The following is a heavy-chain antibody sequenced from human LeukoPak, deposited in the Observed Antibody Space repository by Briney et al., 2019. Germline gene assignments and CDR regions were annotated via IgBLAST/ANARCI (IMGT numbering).Heavy chain of an antibody. CDR1: GFTFSSYS. D-gene: IGHD5-12*01. CDR2: ISSSSSTI. CDR3: ASDEGKAIDY. J-gene: IGHJ4*02. Sequence: GGSLRVSCAASGFTFSSYSMNWVRQAPGKGLEWVSYISSSSSTIYYADSVKGRFTISRDNAKNSLYLQMNSLRAEDTAVYYCASDEGKAIDYWGQGTLVTVSS. V-gene: IGHV3-48*01.